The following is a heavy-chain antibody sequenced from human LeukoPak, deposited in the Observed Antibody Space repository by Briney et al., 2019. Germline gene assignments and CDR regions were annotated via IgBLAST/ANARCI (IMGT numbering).Heavy chain of an antibody. Sequence: PGGSLRLSCAASGFTFSSYAMNWVRQAPGKGLEWVSAISGSGGSTYYADSVKGRFTISRDNSKNMLYLQMNSLRAEDTAVYYCAKAMVVAATRIAYYFDYWGQGTLVTVSS. V-gene: IGHV3-23*01. CDR1: GFTFSSYA. CDR3: AKAMVVAATRIAYYFDY. J-gene: IGHJ4*02. CDR2: ISGSGGST. D-gene: IGHD2-15*01.